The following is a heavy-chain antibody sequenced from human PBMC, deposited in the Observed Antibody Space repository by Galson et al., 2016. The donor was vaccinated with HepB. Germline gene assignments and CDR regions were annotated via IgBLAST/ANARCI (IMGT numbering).Heavy chain of an antibody. CDR1: GFTFSGYA. J-gene: IGHJ4*02. CDR2: ISYDGNNR. Sequence: SLRLSCAASGFTFSGYAIHWVRQAPGKGLEWVAVISYDGNNRYYADSVKGRFTISRDNSKKTLYLQMNSLRAEDTAVYYCARDYLRDYFDYWGQGTLVTVSS. V-gene: IGHV3-30*04. CDR3: ARDYLRDYFDY. D-gene: IGHD3-10*01.